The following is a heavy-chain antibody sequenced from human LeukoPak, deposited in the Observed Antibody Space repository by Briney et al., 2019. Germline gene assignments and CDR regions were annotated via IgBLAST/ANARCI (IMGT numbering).Heavy chain of an antibody. J-gene: IGHJ4*02. CDR3: ARQYYDILTGYYYFDY. D-gene: IGHD3-9*01. Sequence: GASVKVSCKASGYTFTTYAIHWVRQAPGQRLEWMGWINAGNGNTKYSQEFQGRVTITRYTSASTAYMELSSLRSEDMAVYYCARQYYDILTGYYYFDYWGQGTLVTASS. CDR1: GYTFTTYA. V-gene: IGHV1-3*03. CDR2: INAGNGNT.